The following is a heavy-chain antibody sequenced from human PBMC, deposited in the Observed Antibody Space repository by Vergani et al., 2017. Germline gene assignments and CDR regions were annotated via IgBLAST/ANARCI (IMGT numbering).Heavy chain of an antibody. V-gene: IGHV4-34*01. D-gene: IGHD2-21*02. Sequence: QVQLQQWGAGLLKPSETLSLTCAVYGGSFSGYYWSWIRQPPGKGLEWIGEINHSGSTNYNPSLKSRVTISVDTSKNQFSLKLSSVTAADTAVYYCATEKGPGIGVVTPEGGPGAFDIWGQGTMVTVSS. CDR1: GGSFSGYY. CDR2: INHSGST. CDR3: ATEKGPGIGVVTPEGGPGAFDI. J-gene: IGHJ3*02.